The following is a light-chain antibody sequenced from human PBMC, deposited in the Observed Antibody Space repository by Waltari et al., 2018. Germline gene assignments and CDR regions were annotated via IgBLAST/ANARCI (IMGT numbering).Light chain of an antibody. CDR3: QQYNDWPPWT. Sequence: EIVMTQSPASLSLSPGARATLSCRPSQSVTSNLAWYQQPPGQAPRLLIYGAATRAAGIPVRFSGSGSGTEFTLTVSGLQSEDFAIYYCQQYNDWPPWTFGQGTKVEIK. CDR1: QSVTSN. V-gene: IGKV3-15*01. J-gene: IGKJ1*01. CDR2: GAA.